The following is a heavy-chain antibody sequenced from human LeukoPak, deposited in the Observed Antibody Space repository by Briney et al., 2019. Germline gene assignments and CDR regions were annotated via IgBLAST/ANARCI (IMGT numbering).Heavy chain of an antibody. D-gene: IGHD1-20*01. Sequence: SVKVSCKASGGTFSSYAISWVRQAPGQGLEWMGGIIPIFDTANYAQKFQGRVTITTDESTSTAYMELSSLRSEDTAVYYCARDERITGSPGKYYYYYYYMDVWGKGTTVTVSS. CDR2: IIPIFDTA. V-gene: IGHV1-69*05. J-gene: IGHJ6*03. CDR3: ARDERITGSPGKYYYYYYYMDV. CDR1: GGTFSSYA.